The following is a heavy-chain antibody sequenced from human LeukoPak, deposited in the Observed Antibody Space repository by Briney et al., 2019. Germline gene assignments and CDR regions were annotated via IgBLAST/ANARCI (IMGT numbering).Heavy chain of an antibody. J-gene: IGHJ4*02. Sequence: ASVKVSCKSSGYTFTVYYMHWVRQAPGQGLEWMGWINPNSGGTNYAQKFQGRVTMTRDTSISTAYMELSRLRSDDTAVYYCARSQIAVAGIDYWGQGTLVTVSS. D-gene: IGHD6-19*01. CDR2: INPNSGGT. CDR3: ARSQIAVAGIDY. CDR1: GYTFTVYY. V-gene: IGHV1-2*02.